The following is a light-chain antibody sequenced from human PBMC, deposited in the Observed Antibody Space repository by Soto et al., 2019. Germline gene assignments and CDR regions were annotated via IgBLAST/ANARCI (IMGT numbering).Light chain of an antibody. CDR2: EVS. J-gene: IGLJ3*02. CDR1: SSDIGIYDF. V-gene: IGLV2-8*01. CDR3: SAYAGTNDLGV. Sequence: QSVLTQPPSASGSPGQSVTISCTGTSSDIGIYDFVSWYQQHPGKAPKLLIYEVSKRPSGVPDRFSGSKSGNTASLTVSDLQNEEAADYYCSAYAGTNDLGVFGGGTKLTVL.